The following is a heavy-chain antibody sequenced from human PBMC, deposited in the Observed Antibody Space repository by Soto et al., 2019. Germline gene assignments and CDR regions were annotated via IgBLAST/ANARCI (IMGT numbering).Heavy chain of an antibody. J-gene: IGHJ5*02. CDR1: GFTFSSYA. CDR3: ARDLSSGVLRNWFDP. CDR2: IAGSGIST. V-gene: IGHV3-23*01. Sequence: EVQLLESGGGLVRPGGSLRLSCAASGFTFSSYAMTWVRQAPGKGLEWVASIAGSGISTFYADSVSGRFIISRDASKNTLYLQMNSLRAEDTAVYFCARDLSSGVLRNWFDPWGQGTLVTVSS. D-gene: IGHD2-15*01.